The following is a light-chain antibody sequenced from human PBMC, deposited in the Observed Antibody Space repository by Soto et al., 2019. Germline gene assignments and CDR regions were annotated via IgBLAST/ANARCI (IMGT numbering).Light chain of an antibody. J-gene: IGKJ5*01. V-gene: IGKV1-5*03. CDR3: QQYSTYPIT. CDR2: KAS. Sequence: DIQMTHYPSTLSASVGDRVTITCRASQSVTTWLAWYQQKPGKAPKLLIYKASNLESGLPSRFTGSGSGTEFTLTISSLQSDDFATYYCQQYSTYPITFGQGTRLEI. CDR1: QSVTTW.